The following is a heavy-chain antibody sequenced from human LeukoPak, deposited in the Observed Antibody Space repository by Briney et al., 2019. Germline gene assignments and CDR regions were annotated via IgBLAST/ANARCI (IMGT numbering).Heavy chain of an antibody. Sequence: GGSLRLSCAVSGLTVSSNFISWVRQAPGKGLEWVSVIYSGGRTYYAGSVKGRFTTSRDNSKNTVDLQMSSLRVDDSAIYYCVRGPPTPGFFHFFFWGQGTLATVSS. CDR3: VRGPPTPGFFHFFF. V-gene: IGHV3-66*01. D-gene: IGHD2-15*01. CDR2: IYSGGRT. J-gene: IGHJ4*02. CDR1: GLTVSSNF.